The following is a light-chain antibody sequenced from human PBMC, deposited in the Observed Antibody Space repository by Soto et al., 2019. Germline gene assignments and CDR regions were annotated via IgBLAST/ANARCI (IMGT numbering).Light chain of an antibody. V-gene: IGKV3-20*01. CDR1: QSVSSSY. CDR3: HQTSSNLPIT. CDR2: GAS. Sequence: EVLLTRSSSTVSLSHRDRATLSCMASQSVSSSYLAWYQQKPGQAPRLLIYGASSRATGIPDRFSGSGSGTDFTLTISGLQPEDFATYYCHQTSSNLPITFGQGTRLEIK. J-gene: IGKJ5*01.